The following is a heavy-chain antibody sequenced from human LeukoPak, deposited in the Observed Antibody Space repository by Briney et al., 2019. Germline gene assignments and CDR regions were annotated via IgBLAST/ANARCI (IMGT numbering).Heavy chain of an antibody. CDR3: ARTPYSGSSLQYYHLDA. V-gene: IGHV3-30*02. CDR2: IRFDGTSK. CDR1: GFSLSTYG. D-gene: IGHD1-26*01. Sequence: PGGSLRLSCAASGFSLSTYGIHWVRQTPGGGPEWLTYIRFDGTSKYYATSVKGRFSISRANSANTAYLHMSSLRPEDTALYYCARTPYSGSSLQYYHLDAWGKGTTVTVSS. J-gene: IGHJ6*04.